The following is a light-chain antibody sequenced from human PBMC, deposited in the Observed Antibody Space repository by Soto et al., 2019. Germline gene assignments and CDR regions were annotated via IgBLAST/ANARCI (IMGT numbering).Light chain of an antibody. Sequence: QAVVTQPPSVSGAPGRRVTISCTGNSSNIGAGYDVHWYQQVPGTVPKLLVYGNSNRPSGVPDRFSGSKSGTSASLDITGLQAEDEADYYCQSYDTSLRGSVFGGGTKVTVL. J-gene: IGLJ2*01. CDR1: SSNIGAGYD. CDR2: GNS. CDR3: QSYDTSLRGSV. V-gene: IGLV1-40*01.